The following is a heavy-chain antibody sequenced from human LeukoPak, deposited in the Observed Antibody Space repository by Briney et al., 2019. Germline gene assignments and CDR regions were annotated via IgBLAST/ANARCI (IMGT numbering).Heavy chain of an antibody. CDR1: GFTFSSSA. V-gene: IGHV3-23*01. Sequence: PGGSLRLSCAASGFTFSSSAMSWVRQAPGKGLEWVSAISGSGGSTYYVDSVKGRFTFSRDNSKNTLFLQMNSLRAEDTAVYYCARDGDYGGKKGYFDYWGQGTLVTVSS. CDR2: ISGSGGST. J-gene: IGHJ4*02. D-gene: IGHD4-23*01. CDR3: ARDGDYGGKKGYFDY.